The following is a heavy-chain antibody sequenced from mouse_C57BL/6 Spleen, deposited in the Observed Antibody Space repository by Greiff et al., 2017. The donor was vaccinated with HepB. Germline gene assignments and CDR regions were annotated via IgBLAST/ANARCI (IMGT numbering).Heavy chain of an antibody. J-gene: IGHJ3*01. CDR2: IDPSDSYT. Sequence: VQLQQPGAELVRPGTSVKLSCKASGYTFTSYWMHWVKQRPGQGLEWIGVIDPSDSYTNYNQKFKGKATLTVDTSSSTAYMQLSSLTSEDSAVYYCARAPSFAYWGQGTLVTVSA. CDR1: GYTFTSYW. CDR3: ARAPSFAY. V-gene: IGHV1-59*01.